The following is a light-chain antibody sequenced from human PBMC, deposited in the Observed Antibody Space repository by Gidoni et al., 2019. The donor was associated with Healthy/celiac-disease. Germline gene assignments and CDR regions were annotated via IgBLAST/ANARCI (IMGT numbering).Light chain of an antibody. CDR2: GAS. Sequence: EIVMTQSPATLSVSPGERATLSCRASQSVSSNLAWYQQKPGQAARLLIYGASTRATGIPARFSGSGSGTEFTLTISSRQSEDFAVYYCRQYNNWPLTFGGGTKVEIK. CDR1: QSVSSN. V-gene: IGKV3-15*01. J-gene: IGKJ4*01. CDR3: RQYNNWPLT.